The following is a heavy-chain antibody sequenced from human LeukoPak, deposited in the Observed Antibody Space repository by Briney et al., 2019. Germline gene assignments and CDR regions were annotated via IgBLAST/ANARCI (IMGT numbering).Heavy chain of an antibody. J-gene: IGHJ4*02. CDR2: FDPEDGET. V-gene: IGHV1-24*01. D-gene: IGHD1-26*01. CDR1: GYTLTELS. Sequence: ASVKVSCKVSGYTLTELSMHWVRQAPGKGLEWMGGFDPEDGETIYAQKFQGRVTMTRNTSISTAYMELSSLRSEDTAVYYCARTGSYHSRGYYFDYWGQGTLVTVSS. CDR3: ARTGSYHSRGYYFDY.